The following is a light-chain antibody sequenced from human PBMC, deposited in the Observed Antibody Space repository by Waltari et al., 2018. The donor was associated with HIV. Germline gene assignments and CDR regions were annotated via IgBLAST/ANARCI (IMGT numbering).Light chain of an antibody. Sequence: SALSQPASVSGSLGQSGILSCTRTNRDVGRHTELAWQQQQPCKVPNLLILDVTKMPSGISSRFFGSKSGNTASLTISRLQSYDEGVYYCCSFAGDKDGQISTYVFGTGTTVTVL. J-gene: IGLJ1*01. V-gene: IGLV2-23*02. CDR2: DVT. CDR3: CSFAGDKDGQISTYV. CDR1: NRDVGRHTE.